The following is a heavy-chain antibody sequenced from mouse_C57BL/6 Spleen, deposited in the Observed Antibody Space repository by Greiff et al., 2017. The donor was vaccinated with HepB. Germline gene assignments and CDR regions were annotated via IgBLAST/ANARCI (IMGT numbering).Heavy chain of an antibody. CDR2: INYDGSST. D-gene: IGHD1-1*01. CDR1: GFTFSDYY. CDR3: ARGPTVVAAFDY. J-gene: IGHJ2*01. Sequence: DVQLQESEGGLVQPGSSMKLSCTASGFTFSDYYMAWVRQVPEKGLEWVANINYDGSSTYYLDSLKSRFIISRDNAKNILYLQMSSLKSEDTATYYCARGPTVVAAFDYWGQGTTLTVSS. V-gene: IGHV5-16*01.